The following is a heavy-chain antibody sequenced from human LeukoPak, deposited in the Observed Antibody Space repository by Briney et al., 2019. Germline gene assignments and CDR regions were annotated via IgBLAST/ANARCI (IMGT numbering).Heavy chain of an antibody. CDR3: ARDRDGSGSYYKEKGFDP. V-gene: IGHV1-2*02. CDR1: GYTFTGYY. D-gene: IGHD3-10*01. J-gene: IGHJ5*02. CDR2: INPNSGGT. Sequence: GASVKVSCKASGYTFTGYYMHWVRQAPGQGLEWMGWINPNSGGTNYAQKFQGRVTMTRDTSISTAYMELSRLRSDDTAVYYCARDRDGSGSYYKEKGFDPWGQGTLVTVSS.